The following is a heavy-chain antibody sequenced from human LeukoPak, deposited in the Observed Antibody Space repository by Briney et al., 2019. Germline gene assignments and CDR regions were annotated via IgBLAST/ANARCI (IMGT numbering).Heavy chain of an antibody. CDR2: VSSEGSNK. CDR1: GFTFGSYG. D-gene: IGHD5-18*01. J-gene: IGHJ4*02. Sequence: PGGSLRLSCAASGFTFGSYGMHWVRQAPGKGLEWVAVVSSEGSNKYYADSVTGRFTISRDNSKNTLYLQMNSLRPEDTAVYYCSKGGDSYGTFDYWGQGTLVTVSS. V-gene: IGHV3-30*18. CDR3: SKGGDSYGTFDY.